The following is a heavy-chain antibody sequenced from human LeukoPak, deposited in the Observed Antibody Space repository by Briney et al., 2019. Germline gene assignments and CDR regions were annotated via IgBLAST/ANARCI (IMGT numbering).Heavy chain of an antibody. V-gene: IGHV3-23*01. D-gene: IGHD3-22*01. Sequence: GGSLRLSCAASGFTFSSFAMSWVRQAPGEGLEWVSAMSGSGGMTYSADSVKGRFTISRDNAKDTLYLEMNSVRAEDTAIYYCAKGPFSYYDASGYNYFESWGQGTLVTVSS. J-gene: IGHJ4*02. CDR3: AKGPFSYYDASGYNYFES. CDR1: GFTFSSFA. CDR2: MSGSGGMT.